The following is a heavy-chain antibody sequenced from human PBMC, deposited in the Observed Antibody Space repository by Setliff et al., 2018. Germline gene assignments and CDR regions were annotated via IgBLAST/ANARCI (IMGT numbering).Heavy chain of an antibody. CDR1: GFRFSRHW. J-gene: IGHJ3*02. V-gene: IGHV3-15*01. CDR3: TTDRAGCYGTTCFNAFEI. Sequence: GESLKISCAASGFRFSRHWMTWVRQAPGKGLEWVGRIKSKADGGSIDYAAPVKDRFTISRDDSKATLYLYMDSLKTEDTAVYYCTTDRAGCYGTTCFNAFEIWGHGTMVTVSS. D-gene: IGHD2-2*01. CDR2: IKSKADGGSI.